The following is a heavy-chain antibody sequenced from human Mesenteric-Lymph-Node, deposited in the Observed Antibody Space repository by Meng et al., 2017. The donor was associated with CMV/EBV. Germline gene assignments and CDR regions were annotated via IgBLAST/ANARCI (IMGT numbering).Heavy chain of an antibody. Sequence: GGSLRLSCAASGFSVESYAMSWVRQAPGKGLEWVANIKQDGSEKYYVDSVKGRFTISRDNAKNSLYLQMNSLRAEDTALYYCARGFGGNPPLDYWGQGTLVTVSS. J-gene: IGHJ4*02. CDR3: ARGFGGNPPLDY. V-gene: IGHV3-7*03. CDR2: IKQDGSEK. D-gene: IGHD4-23*01. CDR1: GFSVESYA.